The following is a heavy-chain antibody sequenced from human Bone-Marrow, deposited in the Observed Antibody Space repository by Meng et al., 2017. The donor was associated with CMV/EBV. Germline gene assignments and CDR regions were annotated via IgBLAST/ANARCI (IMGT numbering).Heavy chain of an antibody. J-gene: IGHJ4*02. V-gene: IGHV1-2*02. D-gene: IGHD1-26*01. CDR1: GYTFTDYY. CDR3: ARDVPDLYSGSYCADY. Sequence: ASVKVSCKASGYTFTDYYMHWVRQAPGQGLEWMGWINPNSGGTNYAQKFQGRVTMTRDTSISTAYMELRSLRSDDTAVYYCARDVPDLYSGSYCADYWGQGTLVTVSS. CDR2: INPNSGGT.